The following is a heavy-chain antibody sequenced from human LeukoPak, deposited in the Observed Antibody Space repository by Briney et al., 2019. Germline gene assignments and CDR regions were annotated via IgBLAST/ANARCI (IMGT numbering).Heavy chain of an antibody. V-gene: IGHV3-30*18. CDR1: GFRFSTYG. Sequence: GGSLRLSCAASGFRFSTYGMHWVRQAPGKGLEWVAVISYDGSHKYYADSVRGRFTISRDNSKNTLYLQMNSLRAEDTAVYYCAKDSDYGMDVWGQGTTVTVSS. CDR2: ISYDGSHK. D-gene: IGHD3-10*01. CDR3: AKDSDYGMDV. J-gene: IGHJ6*02.